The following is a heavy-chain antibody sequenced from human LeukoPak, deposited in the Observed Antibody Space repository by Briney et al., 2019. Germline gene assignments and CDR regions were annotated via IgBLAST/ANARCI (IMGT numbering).Heavy chain of an antibody. V-gene: IGHV1-46*01. CDR1: GYTFTSYY. D-gene: IGHD6-19*01. CDR2: ITPSTGST. CDR3: ARDFSRAGAAHPPLCYSDF. Sequence: GASVKVSCEASGYTFTSYYLHWVRQAPGQGLEWMGIITPSTGSTRYAQKFQGRVTMTRDTSTSTVYMELRSLRSEDTAVYYCARDFSRAGAAHPPLCYSDFWGRGTLVTVSS. J-gene: IGHJ2*01.